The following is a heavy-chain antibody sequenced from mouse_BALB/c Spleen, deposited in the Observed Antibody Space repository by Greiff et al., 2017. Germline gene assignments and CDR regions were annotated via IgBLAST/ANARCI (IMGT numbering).Heavy chain of an antibody. V-gene: IGHV1-69*02. CDR3: ARHYEGAMDY. CDR2: IDPSDSYT. D-gene: IGHD2-4*01. CDR1: GYTFTSYW. J-gene: IGHJ4*01. Sequence: QVQLQQSGAELVKPGASVKLSCKASGYTFTSYWMHWVKQRPGQGLEWIGEIDPSDSYTNYNQKFKGKATLTVDKSSSTAYMQLSSLTSEDSAVYYCARHYEGAMDYWGQGTSVTVSS.